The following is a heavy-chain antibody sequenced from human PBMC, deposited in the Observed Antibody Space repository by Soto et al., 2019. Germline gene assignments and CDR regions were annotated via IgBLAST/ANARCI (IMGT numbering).Heavy chain of an antibody. V-gene: IGHV1-69*01. CDR3: ARVLYYGSGSYSHYGMDV. CDR1: GVSFNNNG. Sequence: QVQLVQSGAEVKKPGSSVKVSCKTSGVSFNNNGIGWVRQAPGHGLEWMGGVSPPFRTSNYARKFQGRISFTADAFTGTLNMELSSLTSEDTAQYYCARVLYYGSGSYSHYGMDVWCQGTTVTVSS. CDR2: VSPPFRTS. J-gene: IGHJ6*02. D-gene: IGHD3-10*01.